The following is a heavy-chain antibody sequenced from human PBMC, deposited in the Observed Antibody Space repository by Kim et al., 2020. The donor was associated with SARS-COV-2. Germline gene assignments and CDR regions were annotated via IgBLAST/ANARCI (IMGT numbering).Heavy chain of an antibody. D-gene: IGHD3-10*01. CDR3: AKGISITMVQGVIMGYYYYYYMDV. V-gene: IGHV3-9*01. CDR1: GFTFDDYA. J-gene: IGHJ6*03. CDR2: ISWNSGSI. Sequence: GGSLRLSCAASGFTFDDYAMHWVRQAPGKGLEWVSGISWNSGSIGYADSVKGRFTISRDNAKNSLYLQMNSLRAEDTALYYCAKGISITMVQGVIMGYYYYYYMDVWGKGTTVTVSS.